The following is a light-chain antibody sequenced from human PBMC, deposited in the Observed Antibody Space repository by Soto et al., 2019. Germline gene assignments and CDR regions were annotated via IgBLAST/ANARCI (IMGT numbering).Light chain of an antibody. Sequence: QSALTQPASVSGSPGQSITISCTGTSSDVGRYTYVSWYQQHPGKAPKLMIYDVSNRPSGVSNRFSASKSGNTASLTISGLQDEDEADYSCSSYTNSGTLLFGGGTKLTVL. V-gene: IGLV2-14*01. CDR1: SSDVGRYTY. CDR3: SSYTNSGTLL. CDR2: DVS. J-gene: IGLJ2*01.